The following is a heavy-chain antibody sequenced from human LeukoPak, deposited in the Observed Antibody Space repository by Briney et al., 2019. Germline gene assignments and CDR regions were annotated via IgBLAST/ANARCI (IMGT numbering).Heavy chain of an antibody. CDR3: ARGADTGYSNDS. CDR1: GFTFSSYA. D-gene: IGHD3-9*01. CDR2: ISYDGSNK. V-gene: IGHV3-30*04. J-gene: IGHJ5*02. Sequence: GRSLRLSCAASGFTFSSYAMHWVRQAPGKGLEWVAVISYDGSNKYYADSVKGRFTISRDNSKNTLYLQMNSLRAEDTAVYYCARGADTGYSNDSWGQGTLVTVSS.